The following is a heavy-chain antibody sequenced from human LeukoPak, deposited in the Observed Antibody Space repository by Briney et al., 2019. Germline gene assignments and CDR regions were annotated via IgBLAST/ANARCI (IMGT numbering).Heavy chain of an antibody. V-gene: IGHV3-23*01. CDR3: ANEDGNSGDAFDI. J-gene: IGHJ3*02. CDR2: ICGSGGST. D-gene: IGHD4-23*01. CDR1: GFTFSNYA. Sequence: GGSLRLSCAASGFTFSNYAMSWVRQAPGKGLEWVSGICGSGGSTFYADSVKGRFTISRENSKKTLYLQMNSLRAEDTAIYYCANEDGNSGDAFDIWGQGTMVTVSS.